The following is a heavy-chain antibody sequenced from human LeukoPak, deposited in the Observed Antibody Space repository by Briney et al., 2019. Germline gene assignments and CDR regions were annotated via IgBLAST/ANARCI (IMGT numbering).Heavy chain of an antibody. CDR2: IYTSGST. CDR3: ARDGEDIAVAGTGWFDP. Sequence: PSETLSLTCTVSGGSISSYYRSWIRQPAGKGLEWVGRIYTSGSTNYNPSLKSRVTMSVDTSKNQFSLKLSSVTAADTAVYYCARDGEDIAVAGTGWFDPWGQGTLVTVSS. D-gene: IGHD6-19*01. CDR1: GGSISSYY. V-gene: IGHV4-4*07. J-gene: IGHJ5*02.